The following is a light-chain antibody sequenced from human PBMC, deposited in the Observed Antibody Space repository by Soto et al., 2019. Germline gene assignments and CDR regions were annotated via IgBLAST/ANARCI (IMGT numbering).Light chain of an antibody. J-gene: IGLJ1*01. CDR2: EVS. Sequence: QSALTQPASVTGSPGQSITISCTGTSSDVGLYDYVSWYQQYPGKVPKLIIYEVSNRPSGISDRFSGSKSGNTASLTISRLQSEDEADYYCCSYTSSDTYVFGTGTQVTVL. CDR3: CSYTSSDTYV. V-gene: IGLV2-14*01. CDR1: SSDVGLYDY.